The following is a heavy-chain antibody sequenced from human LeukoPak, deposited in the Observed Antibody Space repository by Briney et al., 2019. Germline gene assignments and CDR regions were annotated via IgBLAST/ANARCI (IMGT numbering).Heavy chain of an antibody. J-gene: IGHJ3*02. V-gene: IGHV4-59*11. Sequence: PSETLSLTCTVSGGSISSHYWSWIRQPPGKGLEWIGYIYYSGSTNYNPSLKSRVTISVDTSKNQFSLKLSSVTAADTAVYYCARDDCSSTSCYHAFDIWGQGTMVTVSP. CDR2: IYYSGST. D-gene: IGHD2-2*01. CDR3: ARDDCSSTSCYHAFDI. CDR1: GGSISSHY.